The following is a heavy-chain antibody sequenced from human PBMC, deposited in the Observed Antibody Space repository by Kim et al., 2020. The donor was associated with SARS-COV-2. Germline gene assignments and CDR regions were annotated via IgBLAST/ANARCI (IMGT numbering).Heavy chain of an antibody. CDR3: ARGTVVVVAATTPWAFDI. D-gene: IGHD2-15*01. CDR2: IIPIFGTA. Sequence: SVKVSCKASGGTFSSYAISWVRQAPGQGLEWMGGIIPIFGTANYAQKFQGRVTITADESTSTAYMELSSLRSEDTAVYYCARGTVVVVAATTPWAFDIWGQGTMVTVSS. J-gene: IGHJ3*02. V-gene: IGHV1-69*13. CDR1: GGTFSSYA.